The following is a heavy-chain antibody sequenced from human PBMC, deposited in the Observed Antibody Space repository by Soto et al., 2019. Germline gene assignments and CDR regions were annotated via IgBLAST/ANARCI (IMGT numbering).Heavy chain of an antibody. CDR1: GYSFISHG. CDR2: VSGDNGNT. J-gene: IGHJ2*01. V-gene: IGHV1-18*04. D-gene: IGHD1-1*01. CDR3: ARLGNWDENWYFGR. Sequence: QAQLVQSGAEVKKPGASVKVSCKASGYSFISHGITWVRQAPGQGLEWMGWVSGDNGNTNYAQKLQGRDTMTTDTSTDTAFMEPRSLISDDTAVYYCARLGNWDENWYFGRRGRGTLVIDSS.